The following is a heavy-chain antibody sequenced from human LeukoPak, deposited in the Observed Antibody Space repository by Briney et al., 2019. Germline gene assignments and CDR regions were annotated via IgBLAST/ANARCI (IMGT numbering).Heavy chain of an antibody. J-gene: IGHJ4*02. CDR2: INHSGST. CDR1: GFTFSSYS. D-gene: IGHD2-2*02. V-gene: IGHV4-34*08. CDR3: HIVVVPAAIDY. Sequence: GSLRLSCAASGFTFSSYSMNWIRQPPGKGLEWIGEINHSGSTNYNPSLKSRVTISVDTSKNQFSLKLSSVTAADTAVYYCHIVVVPAAIDYWGQGTLVTVSS.